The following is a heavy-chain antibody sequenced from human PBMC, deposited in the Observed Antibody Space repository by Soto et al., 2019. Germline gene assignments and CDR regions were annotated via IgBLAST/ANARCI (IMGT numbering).Heavy chain of an antibody. Sequence: SETLSLTCAVYGGSFSGYYWSWIRQPPGKGLEWIAEINHSGSTNYNPSLKSRVTISVDTSKNQFSLKLSSVTAADTAVYYCARGLLRYFDWLPPPGNWFDPWGQGTLVT. CDR1: GGSFSGYY. V-gene: IGHV4-34*01. CDR3: ARGLLRYFDWLPPPGNWFDP. J-gene: IGHJ5*02. CDR2: INHSGST. D-gene: IGHD3-9*01.